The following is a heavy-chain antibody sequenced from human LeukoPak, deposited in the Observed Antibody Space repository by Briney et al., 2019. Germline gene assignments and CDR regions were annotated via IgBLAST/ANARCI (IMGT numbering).Heavy chain of an antibody. CDR1: GGSISYYY. CDR2: IYYSGST. D-gene: IGHD5-12*01. J-gene: IGHJ4*02. Sequence: PSETLSLTCTVSGGSISYYYWSWLRQPPGKGLEWIGSIYYSGSTNYNPSLQSRVTISVETSKNQVSLKLSSVTAADTAVYYCARHLYTGYDYWGQGILVTVSS. CDR3: ARHLYTGYDY. V-gene: IGHV4-59*01.